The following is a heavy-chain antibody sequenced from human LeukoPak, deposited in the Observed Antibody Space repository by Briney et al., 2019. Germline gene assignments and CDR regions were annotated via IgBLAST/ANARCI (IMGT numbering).Heavy chain of an antibody. Sequence: PGGSRRLSCAASGFNVGNNYMSWVRQAPGKGLEWVSVIYSGGSIYYADAVKGRFTISRDSSRNTLYLQMNSLRAEDTAVYYCARDDYSGPSGYWGQGTLVTVSS. CDR1: GFNVGNNY. D-gene: IGHD4-11*01. CDR2: IYSGGSI. V-gene: IGHV3-66*01. J-gene: IGHJ4*02. CDR3: ARDDYSGPSGY.